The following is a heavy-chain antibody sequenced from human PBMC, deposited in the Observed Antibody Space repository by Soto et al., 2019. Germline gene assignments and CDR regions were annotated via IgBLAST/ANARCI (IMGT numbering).Heavy chain of an antibody. D-gene: IGHD2-2*02. CDR1: GFTFSSYE. CDR3: ASYRIPAAISFVYGMDV. CDR2: ISSSGSTI. Sequence: GGSLRLSCAASGFTFSSYEMNWVRQARGKGLEWVSYISSSGSTIYYADSVKGRFTISRDNAKNSLYLQMNSLRAEDTAVYYCASYRIPAAISFVYGMDVWGQGTTVTVSS. J-gene: IGHJ6*02. V-gene: IGHV3-48*03.